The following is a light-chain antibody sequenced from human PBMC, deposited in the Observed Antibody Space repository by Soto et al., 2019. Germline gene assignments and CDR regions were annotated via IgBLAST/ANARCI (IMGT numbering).Light chain of an antibody. CDR1: QSVSSSY. CDR2: GAT. Sequence: EIVLTQSPGTLSLSPGERATLSCRASQSVSSSYLAWYQQKPGQAPRLLIYGATSRATGIPDRLSGSGSGTEFTLTISSLQSEDFAVYYCQQYNNWLTFGGGTKVDIK. CDR3: QQYNNWLT. V-gene: IGKV3-20*01. J-gene: IGKJ4*01.